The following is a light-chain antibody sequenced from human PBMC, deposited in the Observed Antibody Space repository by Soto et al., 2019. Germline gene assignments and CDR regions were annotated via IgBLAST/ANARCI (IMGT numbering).Light chain of an antibody. CDR1: QSLLYNGYNY. CDR3: MQALQTRT. Sequence: DIVMTQSPLSLPVTPGEPASISCRSSQSLLYNGYNYLDWYLQKPGQSPQLLIYLGSNRASGVPDRFSGSGSGTDFTLKISRVEAEDVGVYYCMQALQTRTFGQGTKVEIK. CDR2: LGS. V-gene: IGKV2-28*01. J-gene: IGKJ1*01.